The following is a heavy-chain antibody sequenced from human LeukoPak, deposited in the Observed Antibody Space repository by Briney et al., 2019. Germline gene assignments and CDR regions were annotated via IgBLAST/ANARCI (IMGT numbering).Heavy chain of an antibody. CDR3: ARRGSSGYYYHYYFDY. D-gene: IGHD3-22*01. Sequence: SETLSLTCTVSGGSISSYYWSWIRQPPGKGLEWIGYIYYSGSTNYNPSLKSRVTISVDTSKNQFSLKLSSVTAADTAVYYCARRGSSGYYYHYYFDYWGQGTLVTVSS. CDR2: IYYSGST. V-gene: IGHV4-59*01. J-gene: IGHJ4*02. CDR1: GGSISSYY.